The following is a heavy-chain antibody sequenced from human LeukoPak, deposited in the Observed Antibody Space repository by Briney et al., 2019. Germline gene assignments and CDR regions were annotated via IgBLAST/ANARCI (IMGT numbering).Heavy chain of an antibody. J-gene: IGHJ6*03. Sequence: KSSETLSLTCTVSGGSISSHYWTWIRQSPVKGLEWIGDISNSGSTSYNPSLKSRVTISIDTSKNQFSLKLSSVTAADTAVYYCGRDALVGYLSYYYMDVWGKGTTVTVSS. CDR3: GRDALVGYLSYYYMDV. CDR1: GGSISSHY. CDR2: ISNSGST. D-gene: IGHD2-15*01. V-gene: IGHV4-59*11.